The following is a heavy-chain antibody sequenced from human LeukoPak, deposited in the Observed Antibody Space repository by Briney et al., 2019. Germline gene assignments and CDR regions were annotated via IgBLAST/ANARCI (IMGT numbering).Heavy chain of an antibody. CDR3: ARDFLRGGTRWFDP. Sequence: GASVKVSCKASGYTFTGYHMHWVRQAPGQGLEWMGWINPNSGGTNYAQKFQGRVTMTRDTSISTAYMELSRLRSDDTAVYYCARDFLRGGTRWFDPWGQGTLVTVSS. J-gene: IGHJ5*02. CDR2: INPNSGGT. V-gene: IGHV1-2*02. CDR1: GYTFTGYH. D-gene: IGHD3-10*01.